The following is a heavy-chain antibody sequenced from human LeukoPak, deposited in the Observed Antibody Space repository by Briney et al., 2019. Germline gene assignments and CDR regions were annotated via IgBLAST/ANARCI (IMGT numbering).Heavy chain of an antibody. CDR3: ASGAITMAYY. CDR1: GITFSNYW. Sequence: PGGSLRLSCAASGITFSNYWMHWVRHAPGKGLAWVSHINSDGSSTNYADSVKGRFTISRDNAKNTLYLQMNSLRAEDTAVYYCASGAITMAYYWGQGTLVTVSS. D-gene: IGHD3-3*01. CDR2: INSDGSST. J-gene: IGHJ4*02. V-gene: IGHV3-74*01.